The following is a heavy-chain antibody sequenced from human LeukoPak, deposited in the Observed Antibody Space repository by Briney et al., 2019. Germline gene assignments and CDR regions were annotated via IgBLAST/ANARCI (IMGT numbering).Heavy chain of an antibody. CDR1: EFTFSDYY. CDR2: ISSSGSTI. J-gene: IGHJ4*02. V-gene: IGHV3-11*01. D-gene: IGHD6-19*01. Sequence: GGSLRLSCAAPEFTFSDYYMSWIRQAPGKGLEWVSYISSSGSTIYYADSVKGRFTISRDNAKNSLYLQMNSLRAEDTAVHYCARDLGSGSGWCGGYWGQGTLVTVSS. CDR3: ARDLGSGSGWCGGY.